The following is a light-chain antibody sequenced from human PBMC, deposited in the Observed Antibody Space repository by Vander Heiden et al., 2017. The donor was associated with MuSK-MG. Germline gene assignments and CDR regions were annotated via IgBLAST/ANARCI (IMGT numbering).Light chain of an antibody. V-gene: IGKV1-39*01. CDR1: ETAKTF. J-gene: IGKJ1*01. CDR3: QQSYGAPT. Sequence: DIQMTQSPSSLSASVGDTVTITCRASETAKTFFNCYQQQPGKAPRLLIDGASNVEKGGPSRCSGSGSGKDFTLTISTVQPEDVGTYYCQQSYGAPTFGQGTKVEIK. CDR2: GAS.